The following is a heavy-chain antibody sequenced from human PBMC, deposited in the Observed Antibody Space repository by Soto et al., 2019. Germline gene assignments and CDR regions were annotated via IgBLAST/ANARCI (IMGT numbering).Heavy chain of an antibody. Sequence: GASVKVSCKASGGTFSSXTISWVRQAPGQGLEWMGRIIPILGIANSAQKFQGRVTLTTDTSTSTAYMELRSLRSNDTAVYYCAMVDVYVTPTPQDVWGQGTTVTVSS. D-gene: IGHD3-16*01. J-gene: IGHJ6*02. CDR1: GGTFSSXT. V-gene: IGHV1-69*02. CDR2: IIPILGIA. CDR3: AMVDVYVTPTPQDV.